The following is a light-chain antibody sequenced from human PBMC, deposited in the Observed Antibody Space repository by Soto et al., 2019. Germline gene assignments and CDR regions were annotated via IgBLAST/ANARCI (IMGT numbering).Light chain of an antibody. J-gene: IGKJ2*01. CDR3: QQYGSSP. V-gene: IGKV3-20*01. CDR2: GAS. CDR1: QSVSSSY. Sequence: EIVLTQSPGTLSLSPVERATLSCRASQSVSSSYLAWYQQKPGQAPRLLIYGASSRATGIPDRFSGSGSGTDFTLTISRLEPEDFALYYCQQYGSSPLGHGTKLEIK.